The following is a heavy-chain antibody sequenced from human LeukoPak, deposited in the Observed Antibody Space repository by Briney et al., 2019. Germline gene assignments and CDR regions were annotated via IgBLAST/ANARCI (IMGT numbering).Heavy chain of an antibody. D-gene: IGHD3-3*01. Sequence: SETLSLTCAVYVGSFSGHYWSLIRQPPGKGLEWIGEVNHSGSTNYNPSLKSRVTISVDTSKNQFSLKLSSVTAADTAVYYCARHGNYDFWSGYSQGAFDIWGQGTMVTVSS. CDR1: VGSFSGHY. J-gene: IGHJ3*02. V-gene: IGHV4-34*01. CDR2: VNHSGST. CDR3: ARHGNYDFWSGYSQGAFDI.